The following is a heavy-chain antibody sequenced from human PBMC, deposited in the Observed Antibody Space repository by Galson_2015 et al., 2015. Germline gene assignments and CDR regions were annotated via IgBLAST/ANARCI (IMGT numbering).Heavy chain of an antibody. D-gene: IGHD6-13*01. Sequence: SLRLSCAASGFTFSNAWMSWVRQAPGKGLEWVGRIKSKTDGGTTDYAAPVKGRFTISRDDSKNTLYLQMNSLKTEDTAVYYCTTDWGRGYSSSWVHYYYYGMDVWGQGTTVTVSS. CDR1: GFTFSNAW. CDR2: IKSKTDGGTT. J-gene: IGHJ6*02. V-gene: IGHV3-15*01. CDR3: TTDWGRGYSSSWVHYYYYGMDV.